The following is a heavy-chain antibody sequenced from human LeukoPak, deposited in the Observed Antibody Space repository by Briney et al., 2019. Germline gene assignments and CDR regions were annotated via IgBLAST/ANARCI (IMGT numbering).Heavy chain of an antibody. CDR1: GGSFSGYY. CDR2: INHSGST. D-gene: IGHD3-10*01. V-gene: IGHV4-34*01. Sequence: PSETLSLTCAVYGGSFSGYYWSWVRQPPGKGLEWIGEINHSGSTNYNPSLKSRVTISVDTSKNQFSLKLSSVTAADTAVYYCARHEGEIITMVRGVIGWFDPWGQGTLVTVSS. CDR3: ARHEGEIITMVRGVIGWFDP. J-gene: IGHJ5*02.